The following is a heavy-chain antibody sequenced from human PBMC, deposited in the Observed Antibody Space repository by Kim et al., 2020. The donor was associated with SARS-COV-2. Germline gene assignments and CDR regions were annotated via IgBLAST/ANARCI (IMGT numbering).Heavy chain of an antibody. CDR2: IKQDGSEK. J-gene: IGHJ6*02. CDR3: ARDWGVVPAANTQHNYYYYYGMDV. D-gene: IGHD2-2*01. V-gene: IGHV3-7*03. Sequence: GGSLRLSCAASGFTFSSYWMSWVRQAPGKGLEWVANIKQDGSEKYYVDSVKGRFTISRDNAKNSLYLQMNSLRAEDTAVYYCARDWGVVPAANTQHNYYYYYGMDVWGQGTTVTVSS. CDR1: GFTFSSYW.